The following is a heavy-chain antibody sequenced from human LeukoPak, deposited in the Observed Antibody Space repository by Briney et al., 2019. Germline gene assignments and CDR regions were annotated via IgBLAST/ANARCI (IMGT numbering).Heavy chain of an antibody. Sequence: GGSLRLSGAASEFTFSSCWRSWVRQAPGKGRECGANIKKGGREFYYVDSVKGRLNISRENARNSMYAQMNSLRADETAVYYCARDGRGYSSYFAFWGQGTLVTVSS. V-gene: IGHV3-7*01. D-gene: IGHD6-13*01. CDR1: EFTFSSCW. CDR3: ARDGRGYSSYFAF. CDR2: IKKGGREF. J-gene: IGHJ4*02.